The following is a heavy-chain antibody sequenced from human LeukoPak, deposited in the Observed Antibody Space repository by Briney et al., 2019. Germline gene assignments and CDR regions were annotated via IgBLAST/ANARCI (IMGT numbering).Heavy chain of an antibody. V-gene: IGHV3-7*03. Sequence: GGSLRLSCAASGFTFTNYWMDWVRQAPGKGLEWVANINQGGSEKYYVDSVKGRFTISRDNAMNSLYLQLNNLRADDTALYYCSRSLDYWGQGTLVTVSS. CDR3: SRSLDY. CDR1: GFTFTNYW. CDR2: INQGGSEK. J-gene: IGHJ4*02.